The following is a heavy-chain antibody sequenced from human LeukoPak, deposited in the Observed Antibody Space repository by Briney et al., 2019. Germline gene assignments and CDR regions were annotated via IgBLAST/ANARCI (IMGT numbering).Heavy chain of an antibody. D-gene: IGHD3-10*01. J-gene: IGHJ6*02. Sequence: WVRQPPGKGLEWIGYIYYSGSTYYNPSLKSRVTISVDTSKNQFSLKLSSVTAADTAVYYCARESGARYYYYGMDVWGQGTTVTVSS. CDR2: IYYSGST. CDR3: ARESGARYYYYGMDV. V-gene: IGHV4-30-4*01.